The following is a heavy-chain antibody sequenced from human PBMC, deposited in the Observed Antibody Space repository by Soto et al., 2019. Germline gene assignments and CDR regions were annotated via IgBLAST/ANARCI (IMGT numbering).Heavy chain of an antibody. J-gene: IGHJ6*02. CDR2: ISAYNGNT. CDR1: GYTFTCYG. D-gene: IGHD3-10*01. Sequence: QVQLVQSGAEVKKPGASVKVSCKASGYTFTCYGISWVRQAPGQGLEWMRWISAYNGNTNYAQKLQGRATMTTDTSTSTAYMVLRSLRSDDTAVYYCAREGDGSGSYYDYGIDVWGQGTTVTVSS. V-gene: IGHV1-18*01. CDR3: AREGDGSGSYYDYGIDV.